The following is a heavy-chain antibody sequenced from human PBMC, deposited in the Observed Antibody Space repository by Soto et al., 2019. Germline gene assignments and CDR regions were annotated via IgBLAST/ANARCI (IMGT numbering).Heavy chain of an antibody. V-gene: IGHV1-18*01. CDR3: ARGVSGGYRPFYYYYYMDV. D-gene: IGHD2-8*01. Sequence: GASVKVSCKASGYTFTSYGISWVRQAPGQRLEWMGWISAYNGNTNYAQKLQGRVTMTTDTSTSTAYMELRSLRSDDTAVYYCARGVSGGYRPFYYYYYMDVWGKGTTVTVSS. CDR1: GYTFTSYG. CDR2: ISAYNGNT. J-gene: IGHJ6*03.